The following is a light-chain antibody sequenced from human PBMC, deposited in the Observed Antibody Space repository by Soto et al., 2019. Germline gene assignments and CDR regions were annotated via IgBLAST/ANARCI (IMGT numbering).Light chain of an antibody. CDR2: SNN. CDR3: AAWDDSLNGVV. CDR1: SSKIGSNT. Sequence: QSVLTQPPSASGTPGQRVTISCSGSSSKIGSNTVNWYQQLPGTAPKLLIYSNNQRPSGVPDRFSGSKSGTSASLAISGLQSEDEADYYCAAWDDSLNGVVFGRGTKLPVL. J-gene: IGLJ2*01. V-gene: IGLV1-44*01.